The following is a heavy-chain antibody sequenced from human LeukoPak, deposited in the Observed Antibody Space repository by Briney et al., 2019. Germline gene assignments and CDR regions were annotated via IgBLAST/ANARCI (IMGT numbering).Heavy chain of an antibody. Sequence: GGTLRLSCAASGFTFSSYGMNWVRQAPGKGLEWVSTISAPGGSTYYADSVKGRVTISRDNSKNTLFLQINSLRAEDTAVYYCTKDQSVPWSPFLTVWGQGTLVTVSS. CDR1: GFTFSSYG. CDR3: TKDQSVPWSPFLTV. D-gene: IGHD3-9*01. CDR2: ISAPGGST. J-gene: IGHJ4*02. V-gene: IGHV3-23*01.